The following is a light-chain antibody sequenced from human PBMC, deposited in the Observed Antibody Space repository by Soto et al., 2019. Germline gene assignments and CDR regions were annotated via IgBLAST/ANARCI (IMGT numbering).Light chain of an antibody. CDR1: QDISNF. J-gene: IGKJ4*01. CDR2: AAS. CDR3: QKYGNPHLP. Sequence: DIQMTQSPSSLSASVGDRVTITCRASQDISNFLAWYQQKPRKVPHLLIFAASTLQSGVPSRFSGSGSGTDFTLTISRLQPEDVATYYCQKYGNPHLPFGCGTTVKI. V-gene: IGKV1-27*01.